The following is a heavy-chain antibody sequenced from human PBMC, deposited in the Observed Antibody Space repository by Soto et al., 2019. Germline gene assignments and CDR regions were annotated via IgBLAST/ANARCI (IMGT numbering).Heavy chain of an antibody. CDR1: GVTFSRQD. J-gene: IGHJ4*02. D-gene: IGHD5-12*01. CDR3: ATNEGRDGYRFDY. CDR2: IIPIFGTP. V-gene: IGHV1-69*13. Sequence: SVKVSCKASGVTFSRQDMRWVRQAPGQGLEWMGGIIPIFGTPQYAEKFQDRVTITADESTSTAYVELSSLTSEDTAVYYCATNEGRDGYRFDYWGQGTLVPIFS.